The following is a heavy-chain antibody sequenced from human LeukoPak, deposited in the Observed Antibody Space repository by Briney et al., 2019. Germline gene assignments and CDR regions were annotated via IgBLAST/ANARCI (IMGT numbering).Heavy chain of an antibody. D-gene: IGHD3-10*01. J-gene: IGHJ4*02. V-gene: IGHV1-18*01. CDR2: INLYNGNT. CDR3: ASTRAGWFGDFDY. Sequence: ASVKVSCKASGYIFSTYGISWVRQAPGQGLEWMGWINLYNGNTYYAQRFQGRVTMTTDTSTSTAYMELRSLRSDDTAVYYCASTRAGWFGDFDYWGQGTLVTVSS. CDR1: GYIFSTYG.